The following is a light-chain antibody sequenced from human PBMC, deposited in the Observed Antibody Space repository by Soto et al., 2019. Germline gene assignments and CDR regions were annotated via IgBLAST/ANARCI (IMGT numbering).Light chain of an antibody. Sequence: EFVLTQSPGTPSLSPGERATLSCRASQSVSSSFLAWYQQKPGQAPRILIYGASTRATGIPDRFSGSGSGTDFTLTISRLEPEDCAVYYCQQYGSSPPLTFGGGTKVEIK. CDR3: QQYGSSPPLT. CDR2: GAS. V-gene: IGKV3-20*01. CDR1: QSVSSSF. J-gene: IGKJ4*01.